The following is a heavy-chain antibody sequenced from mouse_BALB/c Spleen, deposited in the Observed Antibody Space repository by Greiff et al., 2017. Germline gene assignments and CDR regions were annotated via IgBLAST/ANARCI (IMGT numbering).Heavy chain of an antibody. CDR3: AIRGTLYYGSSYGFAY. CDR2: ISYSGST. D-gene: IGHD1-1*01. Sequence: DVKLQESGPGLVKPSQSLSLTCTVTGYSITSDYAWNWIRQFPGNKLEWMGYISYSGSTSYNPSLKSRISITRDTSKNQFFLQLNSVTTEDTATYYCAIRGTLYYGSSYGFAYWGQGTLVTVSA. J-gene: IGHJ3*01. CDR1: GYSITSDYA. V-gene: IGHV3-2*02.